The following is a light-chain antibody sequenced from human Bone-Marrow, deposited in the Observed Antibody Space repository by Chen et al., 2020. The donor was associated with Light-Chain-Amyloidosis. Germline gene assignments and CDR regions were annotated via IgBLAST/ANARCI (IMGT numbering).Light chain of an antibody. CDR1: RSNLGAGYD. Sequence: QSVLTQPPSMSEAPGQRVTISCTGSRSNLGAGYDDHWYQQLPGTSPKLLIYDSDIRPSGVPDRFSASKSGTSASLSITGLQVADEADYYCQSYDTALLSLVFGGGTKLTV. J-gene: IGLJ2*01. CDR2: DSD. V-gene: IGLV1-40*01. CDR3: QSYDTALLSLV.